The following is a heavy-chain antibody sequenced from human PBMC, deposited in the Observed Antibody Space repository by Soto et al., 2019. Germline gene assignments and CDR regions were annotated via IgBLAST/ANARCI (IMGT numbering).Heavy chain of an antibody. V-gene: IGHV1-46*03. CDR1: GYTFTSYY. D-gene: IGHD3-22*01. CDR2: INPSGGGT. Sequence: ASVKVSCKASGYTFTSYYMHWVRQAPGQGLEWMGIINPSGGGTSYAQKFQGRVTMTRDTSTSTVYMELSSLRSEDTAVYYCARDRGSGYYSGAFDIWGQGTMVTVS. CDR3: ARDRGSGYYSGAFDI. J-gene: IGHJ3*02.